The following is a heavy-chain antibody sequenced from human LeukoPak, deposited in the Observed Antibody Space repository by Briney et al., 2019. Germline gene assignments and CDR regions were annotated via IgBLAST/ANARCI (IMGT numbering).Heavy chain of an antibody. Sequence: GGSLRLSCAASGFTFSSYAMSWVRQAPGKGLEWVSAISGSGGSTYYADSVKGRFTISRDNSENTLYLQMNSLRAEDTAVYYCAKDQDRYGSGSWPFDYWGQGTLVTVSS. CDR3: AKDQDRYGSGSWPFDY. D-gene: IGHD3-10*01. CDR2: ISGSGGST. J-gene: IGHJ4*02. V-gene: IGHV3-23*01. CDR1: GFTFSSYA.